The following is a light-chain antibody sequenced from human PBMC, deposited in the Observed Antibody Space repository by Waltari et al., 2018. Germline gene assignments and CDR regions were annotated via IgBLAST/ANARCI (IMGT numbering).Light chain of an antibody. CDR3: QQRNSWPPT. V-gene: IGKV3-11*01. CDR1: QIVIAF. Sequence: EVVVTQSPATLSLSPGDRATLSCRASQIVIAFLLWYQQKPGQAPRLLIYDTSNRSTGIPARFSGSAFGTDFTLTISSLEPEDFAVYYCQQRNSWPPTFGPGTKVDVK. CDR2: DTS. J-gene: IGKJ3*01.